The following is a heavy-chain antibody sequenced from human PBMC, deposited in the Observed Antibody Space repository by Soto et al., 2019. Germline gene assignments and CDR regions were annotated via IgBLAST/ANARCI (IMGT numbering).Heavy chain of an antibody. Sequence: PGESLKISCKGSGYSFTSYWIGWVRQMPGKGLEWMGIIYPGDSDTRYSPSFQGQVTISADKSISTAYLQWSSLKASDTAMYYCARRKGTMVRGLYYYYGMGVWGQGTTVTVSS. J-gene: IGHJ6*02. CDR2: IYPGDSDT. CDR3: ARRKGTMVRGLYYYYGMGV. D-gene: IGHD3-10*01. CDR1: GYSFTSYW. V-gene: IGHV5-51*01.